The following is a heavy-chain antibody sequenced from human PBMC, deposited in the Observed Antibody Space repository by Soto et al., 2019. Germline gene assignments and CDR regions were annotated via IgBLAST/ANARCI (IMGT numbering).Heavy chain of an antibody. CDR1: GGSISSRSYF. D-gene: IGHD3-10*01. CDR2: ISYSGST. V-gene: IGHV4-39*07. J-gene: IGHJ4*02. Sequence: PSETLSLTCTVSGGSISSRSYFWGWIRQPPGKGLEWIGSISYSGSTYYNPSLKSRVTISVDTSKNQFSLNVSSVTAADTAVYYWARAKWFGESGFDYWGQGTLVTVSS. CDR3: ARAKWFGESGFDY.